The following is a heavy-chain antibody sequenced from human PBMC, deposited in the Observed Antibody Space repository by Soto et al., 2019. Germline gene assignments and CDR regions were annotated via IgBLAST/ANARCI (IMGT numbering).Heavy chain of an antibody. V-gene: IGHV1-69*01. CDR3: ARDSSLPVEDYYYYGMDV. J-gene: IGHJ6*02. CDR2: IIPIFGTA. D-gene: IGHD2-15*01. Sequence: QVQLVQSGAEVKKPGSSVKVSCKASGGTFSSYAISWVRQAPGQGLEWMGGIIPIFGTANYAQKFQGRVTITADESTSTAYMELSSLRAEDTAVYYCARDSSLPVEDYYYYGMDVWGQGTTVTVSS. CDR1: GGTFSSYA.